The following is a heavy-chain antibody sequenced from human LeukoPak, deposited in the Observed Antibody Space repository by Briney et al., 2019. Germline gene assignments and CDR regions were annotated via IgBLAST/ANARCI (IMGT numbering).Heavy chain of an antibody. CDR1: GGSISSSSYY. CDR3: ARQYSSGWYGVRRPTDAFDI. D-gene: IGHD6-19*01. J-gene: IGHJ3*02. V-gene: IGHV4-39*01. Sequence: PSETLSLTCTVSGGSISSSSYYWGWIRQPPGKGLEWIGSIYYSGSTYYNPSLKSRVTISVDTSKNQFSLKLSSVTAADTAVYYCARQYSSGWYGVRRPTDAFDIWGQGTMVTVSS. CDR2: IYYSGST.